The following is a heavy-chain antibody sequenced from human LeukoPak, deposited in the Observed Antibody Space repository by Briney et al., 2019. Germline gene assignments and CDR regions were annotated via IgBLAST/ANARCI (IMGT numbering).Heavy chain of an antibody. CDR2: MKQDGSAA. CDR3: VRSTGRFGDLLYV. J-gene: IGHJ4*02. V-gene: IGHV3-7*01. Sequence: GGSLRLSCAASGFMFGRFWMIWLRQAPGKGLEGLANMKQDGSAAYYVDSVRGRFTISRDNAKNSLYLQMNSLRAEDAAVYYCVRSTGRFGDLLYVWGQGTLVTVSS. D-gene: IGHD3-10*01. CDR1: GFMFGRFW.